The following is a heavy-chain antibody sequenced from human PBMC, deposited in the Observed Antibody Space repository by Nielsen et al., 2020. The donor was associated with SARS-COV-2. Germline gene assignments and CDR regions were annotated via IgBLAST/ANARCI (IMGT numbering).Heavy chain of an antibody. D-gene: IGHD3-9*01. J-gene: IGHJ6*02. CDR3: ARVVRQLRYFETGPGMDV. Sequence: ASVKVSCKASGYTFTSYGISWVRQAPGQGLEWMGWISAYNGNTNYAQKLQGRVTMTTDTSTSTAYMELRSLRSDDTAVYYCARVVRQLRYFETGPGMDVWGQGTTATVSS. V-gene: IGHV1-18*01. CDR2: ISAYNGNT. CDR1: GYTFTSYG.